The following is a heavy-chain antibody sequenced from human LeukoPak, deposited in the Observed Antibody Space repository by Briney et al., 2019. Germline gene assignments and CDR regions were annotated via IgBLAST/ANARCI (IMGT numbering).Heavy chain of an antibody. CDR2: INPNSGGT. CDR1: GYTFTGYY. CDR3: ARANGSQWLPNGDWFDP. Sequence: GASVKVSCKASGYTFTGYYMHWVRQAPGQGLEWMGRINPNSGGTNYAQKFQGRVTMTRDTSISAAYMVLSRLRSDDTAVYYCARANGSQWLPNGDWFDPWGQGTLVTVSS. J-gene: IGHJ5*02. V-gene: IGHV1-2*06. D-gene: IGHD6-19*01.